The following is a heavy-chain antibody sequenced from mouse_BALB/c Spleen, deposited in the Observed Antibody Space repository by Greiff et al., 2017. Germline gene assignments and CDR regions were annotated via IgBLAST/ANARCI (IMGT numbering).Heavy chain of an antibody. Sequence: EVQLVESGGGLVKPGGSLKLSCAASGFTFSSYAMSWVRQTPEKRLEWVATISSGGSYTYYPDSVKGRFTISRDNAKNTLYLQMSSLRSEDTAMYYCARRDPSFDYWGQGTTLTVSS. J-gene: IGHJ2*01. CDR3: ARRDPSFDY. D-gene: IGHD3-3*01. CDR2: ISSGGSYT. V-gene: IGHV5-9-3*01. CDR1: GFTFSSYA.